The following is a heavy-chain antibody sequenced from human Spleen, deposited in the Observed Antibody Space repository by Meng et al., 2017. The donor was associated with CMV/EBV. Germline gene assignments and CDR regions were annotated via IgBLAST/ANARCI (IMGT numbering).Heavy chain of an antibody. D-gene: IGHD6-6*01. Sequence: SVKVSCKASGGNFSSYAISWVRLAPGQGLEWMGGIMSVLGVSNYAQKFQDRVTITADTSTRTAYMELSSLRSEDTAMYYCARRRGGSSWGDFDYWGQGTLVTVSS. CDR3: ARRRGGSSWGDFDY. J-gene: IGHJ4*02. CDR2: IMSVLGVS. V-gene: IGHV1-69*10. CDR1: GGNFSSYA.